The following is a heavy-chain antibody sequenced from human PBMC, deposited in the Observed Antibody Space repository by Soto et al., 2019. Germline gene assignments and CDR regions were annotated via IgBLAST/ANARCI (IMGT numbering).Heavy chain of an antibody. CDR1: GGTFSSYA. D-gene: IGHD2-21*02. V-gene: IGHV1-69*13. CDR3: ARVVCSQNDCRGNFEVCAFDI. J-gene: IGHJ3*02. Sequence: SVKVSCKASGGTFSSYAISWVRQAPGQGLEWMGGIIPIFGTATYAQKFQGRVTITADESTSTAYMELSSLRSEDTAVYYCARVVCSQNDCRGNFEVCAFDIWGQGTLVTVSS. CDR2: IIPIFGTA.